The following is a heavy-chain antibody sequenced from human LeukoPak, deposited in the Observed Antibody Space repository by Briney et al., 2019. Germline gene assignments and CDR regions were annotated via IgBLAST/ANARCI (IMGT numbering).Heavy chain of an antibody. V-gene: IGHV3-23*01. Sequence: GGSLRLSCAASGFTFSSYWMNWVRQAPGKGLEWVSAISGSGGSTYYADSVKGRFTISRDNSKNTLYLQMNSLRAEDTAVYYCAKEVVVAATLLLFDYWGQGTLVTVSS. CDR2: ISGSGGST. CDR1: GFTFSSYW. D-gene: IGHD2-15*01. CDR3: AKEVVVAATLLLFDY. J-gene: IGHJ4*02.